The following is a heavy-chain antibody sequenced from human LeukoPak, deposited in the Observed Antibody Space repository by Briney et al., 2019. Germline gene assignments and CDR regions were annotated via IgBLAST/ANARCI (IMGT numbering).Heavy chain of an antibody. Sequence: RGGSLRLSCATSGFTFSSYAMSWVRQAPGKGLEWVSVISGSGGNTYYAASVKGRFTISSDRSKNTLYLHLNSLTAEDTAMYYCAMWGYPEIQYCQHWGQGTLVTVSS. CDR1: GFTFSSYA. J-gene: IGHJ1*01. CDR2: ISGSGGNT. CDR3: AMWGYPEIQYCQH. V-gene: IGHV3-23*01. D-gene: IGHD3-16*02.